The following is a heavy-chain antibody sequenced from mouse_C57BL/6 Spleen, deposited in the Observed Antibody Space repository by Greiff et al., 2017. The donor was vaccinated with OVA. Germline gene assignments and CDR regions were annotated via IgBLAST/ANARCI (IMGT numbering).Heavy chain of an antibody. J-gene: IGHJ1*03. CDR2: INPNNGGT. CDR1: GYTFTDYN. CDR3: ARYYGSSYWYFDV. Sequence: EVQLQQSGPELVKPGASVKIPCKASGYTFTDYNMDWVKQSHGKSLEWIGDINPNNGGTIYNQKFKGKATVTVDKSSSTAYMELRSLTSEDTAVYDCARYYGSSYWYFDVWGTGTTVTVSS. D-gene: IGHD1-1*01. V-gene: IGHV1-18*01.